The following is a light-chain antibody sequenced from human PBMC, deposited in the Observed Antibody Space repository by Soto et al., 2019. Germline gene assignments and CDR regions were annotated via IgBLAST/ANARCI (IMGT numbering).Light chain of an antibody. CDR3: QQCNRYPIP. J-gene: IGKJ5*01. V-gene: IGKV1-5*01. CDR2: DAS. Sequence: DIQMTHTPSSLSGSVGDRVTITFRASESISSWLAWYQQKPGKAPNLLIYDASSLESGVPSRFSGSGSGTEFTLTITSFQPDESATYYCQQCNRYPIPFGQGARLE. CDR1: ESISSW.